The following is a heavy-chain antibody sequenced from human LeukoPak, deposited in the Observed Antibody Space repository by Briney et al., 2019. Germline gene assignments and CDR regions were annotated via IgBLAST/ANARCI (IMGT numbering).Heavy chain of an antibody. CDR3: ARHGVYYFDS. Sequence: GSLRLSCAASGFTFSSYWMSWVRQPPGKGLEWIGQIHHSGGTNYNPSLRSRVTISADTSKNQFSLRLSSVTAADSAVYFCARHGVYYFDSWGQGTLVTVSS. CDR2: IHHSGGT. D-gene: IGHD3-16*01. CDR1: GFTFSSYW. J-gene: IGHJ4*02. V-gene: IGHV4-34*01.